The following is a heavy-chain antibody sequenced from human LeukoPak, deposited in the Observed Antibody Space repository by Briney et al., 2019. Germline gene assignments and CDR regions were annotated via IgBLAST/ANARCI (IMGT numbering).Heavy chain of an antibody. D-gene: IGHD5/OR15-5a*01. Sequence: PGGSLRLSCAASGFTFSSYAMHWVRQAPGKGLEWVAVISYDGSNKYYADSVKGRFTISRDNSKNTLYLQMNSLRAEDTAVYYCARDVSKNYYYYYLDVWGEGTTVTVSS. V-gene: IGHV3-30*01. CDR1: GFTFSSYA. CDR2: ISYDGSNK. CDR3: ARDVSKNYYYYYLDV. J-gene: IGHJ6*03.